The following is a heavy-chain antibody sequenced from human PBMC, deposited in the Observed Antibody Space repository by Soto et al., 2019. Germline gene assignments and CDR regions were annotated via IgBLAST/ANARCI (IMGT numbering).Heavy chain of an antibody. V-gene: IGHV1-18*01. Sequence: ASVKVSCKAPDYTFTRYGISWVRQAPGQGLEWMGWISGYNGDTNYAQKFQGRVSMTIDTSTTTAYMELRSLRSDDTAVYYCAKNGQPPYYYYGLDVWGQGTKVTV. J-gene: IGHJ6*02. CDR2: ISGYNGDT. CDR1: DYTFTRYG. D-gene: IGHD2-8*01. CDR3: AKNGQPPYYYYGLDV.